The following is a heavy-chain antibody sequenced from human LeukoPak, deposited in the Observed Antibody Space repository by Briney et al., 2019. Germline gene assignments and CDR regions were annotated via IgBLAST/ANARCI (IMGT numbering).Heavy chain of an antibody. CDR2: IKHDGSEK. Sequence: GGSLRLSCTASGFTFSSYWMNWARQAPGKGLEWVANIKHDGSEKYHVDSVKGRFTISRDNAKNSLYLQMNSLRAEDTAVYYCARGATDVTRWFDPWGQGTRVTVSS. CDR3: ARGATDVTRWFDP. V-gene: IGHV3-7*01. D-gene: IGHD1-1*01. CDR1: GFTFSSYW. J-gene: IGHJ5*02.